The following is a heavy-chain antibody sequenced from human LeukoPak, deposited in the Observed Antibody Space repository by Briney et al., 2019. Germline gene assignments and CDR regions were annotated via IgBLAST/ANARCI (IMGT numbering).Heavy chain of an antibody. CDR3: AKYGSGWYGIDY. CDR1: VFTFSSYA. CDR2: ISGSGGST. Sequence: PGGSLRLSCAASVFTFSSYAMSWVRQAPGKGLEWVSAISGSGGSTYYADSVKGRFTISRDNSKNTLYLQMNSLRAEDTAVYYCAKYGSGWYGIDYWGQGTLVTVSS. J-gene: IGHJ4*02. D-gene: IGHD6-19*01. V-gene: IGHV3-23*01.